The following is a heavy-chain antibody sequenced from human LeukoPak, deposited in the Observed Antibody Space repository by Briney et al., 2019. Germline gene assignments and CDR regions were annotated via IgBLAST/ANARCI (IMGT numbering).Heavy chain of an antibody. V-gene: IGHV3-53*01. Sequence: GGSLRLSCAASGFTVSSSYMAWVRQAPGKGLEWVSVIYSGGTIYYADSVKGRFTISRDNSKNTLYLQMNSLRAEDTAVYYCAREGSYDGSTKWYFDYWGQGTLVTVSS. CDR3: AREGSYDGSTKWYFDY. D-gene: IGHD3-22*01. CDR1: GFTVSSSY. CDR2: IYSGGTI. J-gene: IGHJ4*02.